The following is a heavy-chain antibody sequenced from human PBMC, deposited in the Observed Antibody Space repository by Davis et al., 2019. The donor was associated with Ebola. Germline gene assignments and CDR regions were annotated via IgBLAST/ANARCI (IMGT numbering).Heavy chain of an antibody. CDR3: ARVGLVGAFDI. V-gene: IGHV4-31*03. CDR2: IYYSGST. J-gene: IGHJ3*02. D-gene: IGHD3-16*01. Sequence: SETLSLTCTVSGGSISSGGYYWSWIRQRPGKGLEWIGYIYYSGSTYYNPSLKSRVTISVDTSKNQFSLKLSSVTAADTAVYYCARVGLVGAFDIWGQGTMVTVSS. CDR1: GGSISSGGYY.